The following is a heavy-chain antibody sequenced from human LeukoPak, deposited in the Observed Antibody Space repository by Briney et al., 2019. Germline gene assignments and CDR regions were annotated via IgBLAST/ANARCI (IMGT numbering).Heavy chain of an antibody. D-gene: IGHD2-2*01. J-gene: IGHJ5*02. Sequence: ASVKVSCKASGYSLTNYLMHWARQAPGQGLEWMGIIKESGDITIYAQKFQGRVSMTKVTSTSTVYMELTSMSCDDTAVYYCVRERPDAFWFDPWGQGTLVIVSS. CDR2: IKESGDIT. V-gene: IGHV1-46*01. CDR3: VRERPDAFWFDP. CDR1: GYSLTNYL.